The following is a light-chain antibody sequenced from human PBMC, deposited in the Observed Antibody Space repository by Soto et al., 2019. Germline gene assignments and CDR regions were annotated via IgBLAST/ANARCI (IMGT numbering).Light chain of an antibody. CDR3: SSYTRRNTLA. CDR1: SSDVGGYNF. V-gene: IGLV2-14*01. Sequence: QSALTQPASVSGSPGQSITISCTGTSSDVGGYNFVSWYQQYPGKAPKLIIYEVTDRPSGVSNRFSGSKSGSTASLTISGLQAEDGADYYCSSYTRRNTLAFGGGTKVTVL. J-gene: IGLJ2*01. CDR2: EVT.